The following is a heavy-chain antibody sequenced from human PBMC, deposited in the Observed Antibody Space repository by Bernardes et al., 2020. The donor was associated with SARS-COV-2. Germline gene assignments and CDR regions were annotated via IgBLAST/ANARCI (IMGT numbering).Heavy chain of an antibody. CDR1: GFTFSDYY. Sequence: GGSLRLSCAASGFTFSDYYMSWIRQAPGKGLEWVSYISSSSSYTNYADSVKGRFTISRDNAKNSLYLQMNSLRAEDTAVYYCARDKGTGIAHYYMDVWGKGTTVTVSS. J-gene: IGHJ6*03. CDR3: ARDKGTGIAHYYMDV. D-gene: IGHD1-1*01. V-gene: IGHV3-11*05. CDR2: ISSSSSYT.